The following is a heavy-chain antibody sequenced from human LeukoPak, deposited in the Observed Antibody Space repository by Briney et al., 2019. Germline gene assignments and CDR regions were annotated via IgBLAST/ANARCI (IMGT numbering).Heavy chain of an antibody. J-gene: IGHJ5*02. D-gene: IGHD2-2*01. CDR3: AKGGSGAMGGNWFDP. CDR1: GFTFSSYA. CDR2: ISGSGGST. V-gene: IGHV3-23*01. Sequence: PGGSLRLSCAASGFTFSSYAMSWVRQAPGKGLEWVSAISGSGGSTYYADSVKGRFTISRDNSKNTLYLQMNSLRAEDTAVYYCAKGGSGAMGGNWFDPWGQGTLVTVSS.